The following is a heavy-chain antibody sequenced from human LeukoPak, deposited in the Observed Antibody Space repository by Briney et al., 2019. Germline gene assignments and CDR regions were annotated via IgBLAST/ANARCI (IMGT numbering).Heavy chain of an antibody. CDR1: GGSISSYY. Sequence: PSETLSLTCTVSGGSISSYYWSWIRQLPGKGLEWSGYIYYSGSTNYNPSLKSRVTISVDTSKNQFSLKLSSVTAADTAVYYCARAPSRRGYFDYWGQGTLVTVSS. V-gene: IGHV4-59*01. CDR2: IYYSGST. CDR3: ARAPSRRGYFDY. D-gene: IGHD3-10*01. J-gene: IGHJ4*02.